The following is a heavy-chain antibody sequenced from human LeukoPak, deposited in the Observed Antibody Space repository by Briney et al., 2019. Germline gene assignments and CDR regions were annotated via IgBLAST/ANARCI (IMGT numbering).Heavy chain of an antibody. CDR1: GFTFSSYG. CDR2: ISGSGGST. CDR3: AACMVRGVSNWFDP. D-gene: IGHD3-10*01. Sequence: GGSLRLSCAASGFTFSSYGMSWVRQAPGKGLEWVSAISGSGGSTYYADSVKGRFTISRDNAKNTLYLQMNSLRAEDTAVYYCAACMVRGVSNWFDPWGQGTLVTVSS. V-gene: IGHV3-23*01. J-gene: IGHJ5*02.